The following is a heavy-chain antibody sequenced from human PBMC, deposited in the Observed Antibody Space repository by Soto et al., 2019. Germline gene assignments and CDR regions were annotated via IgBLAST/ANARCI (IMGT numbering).Heavy chain of an antibody. D-gene: IGHD3-16*01. Sequence: QLQLQESGSGLVQPSQTLSLTCAVSGGSISGGYSWSWIRQAPGKGLEWIGYTYHSGSTHYNPSLKSRVTISVDRSKNQFSLKLTSVTAADTAVYYCARDYYDVGIDIWGQGTVVTVSS. CDR1: GGSISGGYS. V-gene: IGHV4-30-2*01. CDR2: TYHSGST. J-gene: IGHJ3*02. CDR3: ARDYYDVGIDI.